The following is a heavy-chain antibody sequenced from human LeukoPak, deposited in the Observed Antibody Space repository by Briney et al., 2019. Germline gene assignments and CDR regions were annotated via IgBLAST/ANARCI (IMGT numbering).Heavy chain of an antibody. J-gene: IGHJ4*02. V-gene: IGHV3-30*18. CDR3: AKERATETRRLDY. CDR2: ISYGGSNK. CDR1: GFTFSRYG. Sequence: HPGGSLRLSCAASGFTFSRYGMHWVRQAPGKGLEWVAVISYGGSNKNYADSVKGRFTISRDNSKNTLYLQMNSLRPEDAAVYYCAKERATETRRLDYWGQGTLVTVSS.